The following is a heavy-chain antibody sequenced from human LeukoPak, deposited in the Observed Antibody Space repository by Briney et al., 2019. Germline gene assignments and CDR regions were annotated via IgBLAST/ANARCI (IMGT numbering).Heavy chain of an antibody. CDR1: GFTFSSYS. D-gene: IGHD5-18*01. J-gene: IGHJ6*03. Sequence: GGSLRLSCAASGFTFSSYSTNWVRQAPGKGLEWVSSISSSSSYIYYADSVKGRFTISRDNAKNSLYLQMNSLRAEDTAVYYCAKADTAMVTYYYYMDVWGKGTTVTVSS. V-gene: IGHV3-21*01. CDR2: ISSSSSYI. CDR3: AKADTAMVTYYYYMDV.